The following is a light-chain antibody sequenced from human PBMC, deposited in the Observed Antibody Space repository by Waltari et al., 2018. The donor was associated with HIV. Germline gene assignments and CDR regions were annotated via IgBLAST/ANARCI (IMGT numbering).Light chain of an antibody. CDR2: DDK. V-gene: IGLV6-57*01. CDR3: QCNDPTNYVV. CDR1: SGSIARNY. Sequence: FMLTHPHSVSESPGKTITISCTRSSGSIARNYVQWYQHRAGTLPTAVAIDDKQGPSGVPDRFSATIDSSSNSAYLTISGLKTEDEADYYCQCNDPTNYVVFGGGTHLTVL. J-gene: IGLJ2*01.